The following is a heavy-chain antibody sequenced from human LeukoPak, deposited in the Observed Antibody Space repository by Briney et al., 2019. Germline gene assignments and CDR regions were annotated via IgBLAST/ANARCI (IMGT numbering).Heavy chain of an antibody. CDR2: IIPIFGTA. Sequence: SVTVSFTASGGTFSSYAISWVRQAPGQGLEWMGGIIPIFGTANYAQKFQGRVTITADESTSTAYMELSSLRSEDTAVYYCARDRGSSSSRPAKPRYYGMDVWGQGTTVTVSS. J-gene: IGHJ6*02. CDR1: GGTFSSYA. CDR3: ARDRGSSSSRPAKPRYYGMDV. V-gene: IGHV1-69*13. D-gene: IGHD6-6*01.